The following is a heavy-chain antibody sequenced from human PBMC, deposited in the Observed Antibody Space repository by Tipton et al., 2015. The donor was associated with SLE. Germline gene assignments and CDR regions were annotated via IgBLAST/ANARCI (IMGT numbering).Heavy chain of an antibody. D-gene: IGHD2-15*01. Sequence: GLVKPSETLSLTCTVSGDSISDYYWSWIRQSAGKGLEWIARIYSSGYTNYNPSLRGRVTMSIDTSKNQFSLKMTSVTAADTAVYYCAREWSSFDFWGQGTLVTVSS. V-gene: IGHV4-4*07. CDR3: AREWSSFDF. CDR2: IYSSGYT. CDR1: GDSISDYY. J-gene: IGHJ4*02.